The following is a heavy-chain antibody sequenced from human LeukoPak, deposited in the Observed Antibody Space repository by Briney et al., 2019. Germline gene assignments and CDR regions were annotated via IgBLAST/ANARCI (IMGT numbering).Heavy chain of an antibody. CDR2: IYSGGST. CDR1: GFTVSSNY. J-gene: IGHJ6*02. V-gene: IGHV3-53*04. D-gene: IGHD3-22*01. CDR3: ARAGYYYDSSGYNGGMDV. Sequence: GGSLRLSCAASGFTVSSNYMSWVRQAPGKGLEWVSVIYSGGSTYYADSVKGRFTISRHNSKNTLYLQMNSLRAEDTAVYYCARAGYYYDSSGYNGGMDVWGQGTTVTVSS.